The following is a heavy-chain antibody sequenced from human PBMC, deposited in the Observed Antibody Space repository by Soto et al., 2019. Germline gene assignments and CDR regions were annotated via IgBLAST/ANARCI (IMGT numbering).Heavy chain of an antibody. Sequence: QVQLQESGPGLVKPSGTLSLTCAVSGGSISSSNWWSWVRQPPGKGLEWIGEIYHSGSTNYNPSLKRRVTISVDKSKNQFSLKLSSVTAADTAVYYCARPHCSSTSCYNWYFDLWGRGTLVTVSS. CDR2: IYHSGST. V-gene: IGHV4-4*02. D-gene: IGHD2-2*02. CDR3: ARPHCSSTSCYNWYFDL. J-gene: IGHJ2*01. CDR1: GGSISSSNW.